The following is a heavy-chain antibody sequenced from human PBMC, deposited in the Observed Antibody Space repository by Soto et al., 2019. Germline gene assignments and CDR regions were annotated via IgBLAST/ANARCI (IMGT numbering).Heavy chain of an antibody. V-gene: IGHV3-7*01. CDR3: ARVSMAAAASDY. J-gene: IGHJ4*02. CDR2: IEQDGSEK. Sequence: GGSLRLSCAASGFTFSSSWMSWVRQAPGKGLEWVANIEQDGSEKYYVDSVKGRFTISRDNAKNSLYLQMHSLRAEDTALYYCARVSMAAAASDYWGQGTLVTGSS. CDR1: GFTFSSSW. D-gene: IGHD6-13*01.